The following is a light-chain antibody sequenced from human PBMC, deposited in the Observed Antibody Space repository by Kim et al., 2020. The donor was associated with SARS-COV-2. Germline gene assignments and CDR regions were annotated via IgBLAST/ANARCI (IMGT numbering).Light chain of an antibody. CDR3: HSYDTTNQV. V-gene: IGLV6-57*03. Sequence: NFMLTQPHSVSESPGKTVTLSCTRSGGSIASTYVQWYQQRPGSAPTTVIYEDDRKPSGVPDRFSGSIDRSSNSASLTISGLEPEDEADYYSHSYDTTNQVFGGGTQLTVL. CDR2: EDD. CDR1: GGSIASTY. J-gene: IGLJ3*02.